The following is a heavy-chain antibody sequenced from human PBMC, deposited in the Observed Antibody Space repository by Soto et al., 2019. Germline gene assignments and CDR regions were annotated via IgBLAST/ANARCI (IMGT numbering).Heavy chain of an antibody. CDR1: GFNFRRYW. J-gene: IGHJ4*02. CDR3: ARDPTASYGDSLLFDY. V-gene: IGHV3-7*01. Sequence: EVQLVESGGGLVQPGGSLRLSCAASGFNFRRYWMSWVRQAPGKGLEWVDNIKEDGSEQYYVDSVKGRFTIFRDNAKNSRSLQMNSLRAEDTAIYYCARDPTASYGDSLLFDYWGQGTLVIVSS. CDR2: IKEDGSEQ. D-gene: IGHD4-17*01.